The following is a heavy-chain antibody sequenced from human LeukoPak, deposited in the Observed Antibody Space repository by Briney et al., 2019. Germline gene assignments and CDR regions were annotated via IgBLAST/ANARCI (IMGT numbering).Heavy chain of an antibody. J-gene: IGHJ4*02. CDR3: AKHSYGIDY. CDR1: KFTFSHYG. Sequence: GGSLRLSCTASKFTFSHYGMQWVRQAPGKGLEWVAVISYDGSNKYYADSVKGRFTISRDNSKNTLYLQMNSLRAEDTAVYYCAKHSYGIDYWGQGTLVTVSS. V-gene: IGHV3-30*18. CDR2: ISYDGSNK. D-gene: IGHD5-18*01.